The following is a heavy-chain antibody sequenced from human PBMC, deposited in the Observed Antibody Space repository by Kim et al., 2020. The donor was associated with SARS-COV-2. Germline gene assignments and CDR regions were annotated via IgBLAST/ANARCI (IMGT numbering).Heavy chain of an antibody. V-gene: IGHV4-34*01. CDR2: INHSGST. D-gene: IGHD6-13*01. CDR3: ARIAAAGKWFDP. J-gene: IGHJ5*02. CDR1: GGSFSGYY. Sequence: SETLSLTCAVYGGSFSGYYWSWIRQPPGKGLEWIGEINHSGSTNYNPSLKSRVTISVDTSKNQFSLKLSSVTAADTAVYYCARIAAAGKWFDPWGQGTLVTVSS.